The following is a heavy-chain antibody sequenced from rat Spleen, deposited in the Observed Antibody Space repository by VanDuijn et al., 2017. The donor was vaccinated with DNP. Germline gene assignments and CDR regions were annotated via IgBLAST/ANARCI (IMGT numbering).Heavy chain of an antibody. CDR3: ARDRSGGYFDY. CDR2: MWSGGST. J-gene: IGHJ2*01. CDR1: GFSLTSYN. Sequence: QVQLKESGPGLVQPSETLSLTCTVSGFSLTSYNVHWVRQPPGKGLEWMGVMWSGGSTDYNSALKSRLSISRDTSKNQVFLKMNSLQSEDTTTYYCARDRSGGYFDYWGQGVMVTVSS. V-gene: IGHV2-45*01. D-gene: IGHD1-11*01.